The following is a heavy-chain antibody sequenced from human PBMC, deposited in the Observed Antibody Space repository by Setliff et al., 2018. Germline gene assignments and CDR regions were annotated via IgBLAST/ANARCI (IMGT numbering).Heavy chain of an antibody. V-gene: IGHV3-30*02. J-gene: IGHJ4*02. D-gene: IGHD1-26*01. CDR2: IWYDGSNK. Sequence: GGSLRLSCAASGFTFSSYGMHWVRQAPGKGLEWVAVIWYDGSNKYYADSVKGRFTISRDNSKNTLYLQMNSLRAEDTAVYYCAKGRGWELIFDYWGQGTLVTVLL. CDR3: AKGRGWELIFDY. CDR1: GFTFSSYG.